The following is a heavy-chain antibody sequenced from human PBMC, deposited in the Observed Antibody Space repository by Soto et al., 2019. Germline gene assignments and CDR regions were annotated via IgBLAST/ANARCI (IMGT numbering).Heavy chain of an antibody. J-gene: IGHJ3*02. CDR3: ARNYYDSSGFGAFDI. CDR2: INPSGGST. V-gene: IGHV1-46*01. CDR1: GYTFTSYY. D-gene: IGHD3-22*01. Sequence: ASVKVSCKASGYTFTSYYMHWVRQAPGQGLEWMGIINPSGGSTSYAQKFQGRVTMTRDTSTSTVYMELSSLRSEDAAVYYCARNYYDSSGFGAFDIWGQGTMVTVSS.